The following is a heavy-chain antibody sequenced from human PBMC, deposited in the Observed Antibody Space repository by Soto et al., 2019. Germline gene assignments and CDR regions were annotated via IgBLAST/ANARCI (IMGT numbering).Heavy chain of an antibody. D-gene: IGHD2-21*01. CDR3: AREIGMVSDPDHYMDV. CDR1: GGTFSSQT. J-gene: IGHJ6*03. CDR2: INIFLERT. Sequence: QVQLEQSGAEVRKPGSSVKVSCQASGGTFSSQTMSWVRQAPGQGLEWMGRINIFLERTSYAQTLQSRITMTADKSTSTTYLELSSLRSEDTAGYYCAREIGMVSDPDHYMDVWGGGTTV. V-gene: IGHV1-69*08.